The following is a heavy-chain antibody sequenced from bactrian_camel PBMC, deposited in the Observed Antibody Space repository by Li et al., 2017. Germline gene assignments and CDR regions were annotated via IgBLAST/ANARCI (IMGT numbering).Heavy chain of an antibody. D-gene: IGHD1*01. CDR1: GDTAGDHC. CDR2: ISPDGAT. V-gene: IGHV3S55*01. Sequence: HVQLVESGGGSVQAGGSLRLSCVAFGDTAGDHCMAWFRQAPGKEREMVAHISPDGATSYGDPVKGRFTISQDSGKNILYLQMHSLKPEDTARYYCAARSVGWCPLFEHRLGKRAYTPGGYFANWGQGTQVTVS. CDR3: AARSVGWCPLFEHRLGKRAYTPGGYFAN. J-gene: IGHJ6*01.